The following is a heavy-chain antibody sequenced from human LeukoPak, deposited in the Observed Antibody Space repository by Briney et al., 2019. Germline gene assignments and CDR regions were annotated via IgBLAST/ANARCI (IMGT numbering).Heavy chain of an antibody. J-gene: IGHJ3*02. CDR1: GFTFSSYE. Sequence: GGPLRLSCAASGFTFSSYEMNWVRQAPGKGLEWVSYISSSGSTIYYADSVKGRFTISRDNAKNSLYLQMNSLRAEDTAVYYCARSYAPGYIWGQGTMVTVSS. CDR2: ISSSGSTI. D-gene: IGHD2-2*01. CDR3: ARSYAPGYI. V-gene: IGHV3-48*03.